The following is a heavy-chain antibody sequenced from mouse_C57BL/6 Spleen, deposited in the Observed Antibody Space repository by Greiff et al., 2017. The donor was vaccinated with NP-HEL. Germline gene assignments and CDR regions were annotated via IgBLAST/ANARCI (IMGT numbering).Heavy chain of an antibody. Sequence: EVQLVESEGGLVQPGSSMKLSCTASGFTFSDYYMAWVRQVPEKGLEWVANINYDGSSTYYLDSLKSRFIISRDNAKNILYLQMSSLKSEDTATYYCASYGSSPYWYFDVWGTGTTVTVSS. CDR1: GFTFSDYY. CDR2: INYDGSST. V-gene: IGHV5-16*01. J-gene: IGHJ1*03. CDR3: ASYGSSPYWYFDV. D-gene: IGHD1-1*01.